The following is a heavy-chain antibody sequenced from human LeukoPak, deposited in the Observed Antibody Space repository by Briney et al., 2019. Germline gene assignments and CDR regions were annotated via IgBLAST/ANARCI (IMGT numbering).Heavy chain of an antibody. V-gene: IGHV3-9*01. CDR1: GFTFDDYA. D-gene: IGHD2-2*01. CDR3: AKAPLRGCSSTSCYAGWFDP. CDR2: ISWNSGSI. J-gene: IGHJ5*02. Sequence: SGGSLRLSCAASGFTFDDYAMHWVRHAPGKGLEWVSGISWNSGSIGYADSVKGRFTISRDNAKNSLYLQMNSLRAEDTALYYCAKAPLRGCSSTSCYAGWFDPWGQGTLVTVSS.